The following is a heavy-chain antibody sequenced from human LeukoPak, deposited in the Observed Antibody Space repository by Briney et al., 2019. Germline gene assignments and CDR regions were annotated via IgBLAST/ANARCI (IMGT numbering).Heavy chain of an antibody. CDR2: INPNSGDT. D-gene: IGHD3-10*01. CDR1: GYAFTGYY. J-gene: IGHJ5*02. Sequence: GASVKVSCKAFGYAFTGYYINWVRQAPGQGLEWMGWINPNSGDTNYAQRFQDRVTMTSDTSITTAYIDLNLLRSDDTAVYYCARGDYYGSGKVVAAWGQGTPVTVSS. V-gene: IGHV1-2*02. CDR3: ARGDYYGSGKVVAA.